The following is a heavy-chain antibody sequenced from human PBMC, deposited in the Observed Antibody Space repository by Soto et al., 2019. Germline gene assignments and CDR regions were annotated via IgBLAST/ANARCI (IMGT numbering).Heavy chain of an antibody. CDR3: ARGDATKIVVTTYYAMDV. Sequence: QVQLVQSGAEVKKPGSSVKVSCKASGGSLSNYGISWVRQAPGQGLEWMGAIIPVFGTPNYAQKFQDRVTMTADESTTTVYLEVRSLTSEDTAVYYCARGDATKIVVTTYYAMDVWGQGTRVTVSS. CDR1: GGSLSNYG. D-gene: IGHD3-22*01. J-gene: IGHJ6*02. V-gene: IGHV1-69*12. CDR2: IIPVFGTP.